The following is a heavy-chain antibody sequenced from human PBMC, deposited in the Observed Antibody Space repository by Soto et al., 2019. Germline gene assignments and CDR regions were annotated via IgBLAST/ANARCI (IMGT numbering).Heavy chain of an antibody. D-gene: IGHD2-2*01. CDR2: IYYSGST. CDR1: GGSISSYY. V-gene: IGHV4-59*08. Sequence: PSETLSLTCTVSGGSISSYYWSWIRQPPGKGLEWIGYIYYSGSTNYNPSLKSRVTISVDTSKNQFSLKLSSVTAADTAVYYCARLVVPAARDYYYYMDVWGKGTTVTVSS. J-gene: IGHJ6*03. CDR3: ARLVVPAARDYYYYMDV.